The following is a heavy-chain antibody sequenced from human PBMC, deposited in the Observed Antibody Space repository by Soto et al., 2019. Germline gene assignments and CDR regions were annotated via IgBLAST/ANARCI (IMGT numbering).Heavy chain of an antibody. CDR3: ARRAGEAVWFGELPQGRKDYYYYYYMDV. V-gene: IGHV4-59*08. CDR2: IYYSGST. Sequence: SETLSLTCTVSGGSISSYYWSWIRQPPGKGLEWIGYIYYSGSTNYNPSLKSRVTISVDTSKNQFSLKLSSVTAADTAGYYCARRAGEAVWFGELPQGRKDYYYYYYMDVWGKGTTVTVSS. J-gene: IGHJ6*03. CDR1: GGSISSYY. D-gene: IGHD3-10*01.